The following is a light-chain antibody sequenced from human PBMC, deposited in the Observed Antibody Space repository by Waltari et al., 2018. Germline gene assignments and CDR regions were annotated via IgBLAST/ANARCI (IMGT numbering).Light chain of an antibody. CDR1: QSISSW. CDR2: KAS. V-gene: IGKV1-5*03. Sequence: DIQMTQSPSTLSASVGDRVTITCRASQSISSWLAWYQQKPGKAPKLLIYKASSLESGVPSRFSGSGSGTEFTLAISSLQPDDFATYFCQQYNSYPYTFGQGTKL. CDR3: QQYNSYPYT. J-gene: IGKJ2*01.